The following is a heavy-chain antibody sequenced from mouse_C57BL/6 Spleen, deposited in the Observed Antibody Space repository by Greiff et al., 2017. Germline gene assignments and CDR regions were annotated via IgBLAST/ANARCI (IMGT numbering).Heavy chain of an antibody. Sequence: DVKLVESGGGLVKPGGSLKLSCAASGFTFSSYAMSWVRQTPEKRLEWVATISDGGSYTYYPDNVKGRFTISRDNAKNNLYLQMSHLKSEDTAMYYCARDGDYYFDYWGQGTTLTFSS. D-gene: IGHD2-13*01. CDR1: GFTFSSYA. CDR2: ISDGGSYT. V-gene: IGHV5-4*01. CDR3: ARDGDYYFDY. J-gene: IGHJ2*01.